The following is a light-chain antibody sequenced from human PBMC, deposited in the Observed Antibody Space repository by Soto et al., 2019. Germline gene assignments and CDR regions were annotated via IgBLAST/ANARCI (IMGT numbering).Light chain of an antibody. CDR3: QQYNNWPIT. Sequence: EVVMTQSPATLSVSPGERATLSCRASQSVSSNLAWYQQKPGQAPRLLIYDASTRATGTPARFSGSGSGTKFTLSISSLQSEDFAVYSCQQYNNWPITFGQGTRLEIK. V-gene: IGKV3D-15*01. CDR2: DAS. CDR1: QSVSSN. J-gene: IGKJ5*01.